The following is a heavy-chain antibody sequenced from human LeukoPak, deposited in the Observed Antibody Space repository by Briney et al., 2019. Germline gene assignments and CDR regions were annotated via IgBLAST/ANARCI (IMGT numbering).Heavy chain of an antibody. D-gene: IGHD6-13*01. CDR1: GFTVSSNY. CDR3: ARERDSSSYDGPVGWFDP. CDR2: IYSGDST. V-gene: IGHV3-66*01. Sequence: GGSLRLSCAASGFTVSSNYMSWVRQAPGKGLEWVSVIYSGDSTYYADSVKGRFTISRDNSKNTLYLQMNSLRAEDTAVYYCARERDSSSYDGPVGWFDPWGQGTLVTVSS. J-gene: IGHJ5*02.